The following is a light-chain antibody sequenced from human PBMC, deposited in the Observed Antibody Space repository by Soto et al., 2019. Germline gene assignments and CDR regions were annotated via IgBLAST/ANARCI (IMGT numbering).Light chain of an antibody. CDR2: AAS. V-gene: IGKV1-39*01. CDR3: QQSYSIPYT. Sequence: DIPMTQSPSSLSASVGDRVTITCRTSQTINSYLNWYQQKPGKVPKLLIYAASSLQSGVPSRFSGSGSGTDFILTINSLQPEDFATYYCQQSYSIPYTFGQGTKLEIK. J-gene: IGKJ2*01. CDR1: QTINSY.